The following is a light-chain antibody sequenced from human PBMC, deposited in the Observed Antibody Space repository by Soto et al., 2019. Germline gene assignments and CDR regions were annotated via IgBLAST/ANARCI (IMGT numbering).Light chain of an antibody. Sequence: DIQMAQTTSNLSASGGDSGTRTWRASQSISSWLAWYQQKPGKAPKLLIYDASSLESGVPSRFSVSGSGTEFTLTISSLQPDDFATYYCQQYNSYSLTFGGGTKVDI. CDR1: QSISSW. CDR2: DAS. V-gene: IGKV1-5*01. CDR3: QQYNSYSLT. J-gene: IGKJ4*01.